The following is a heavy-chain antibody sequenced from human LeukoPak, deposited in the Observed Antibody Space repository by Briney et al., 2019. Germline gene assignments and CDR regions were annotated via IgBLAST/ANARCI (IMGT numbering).Heavy chain of an antibody. CDR3: ARDRVYRNYGGNSGDPLFDY. V-gene: IGHV1-2*02. J-gene: IGHJ4*02. CDR1: GYTFTSYA. Sequence: GASVKVSCKASGYTFTSYAMHWVRQAPGQRLEWMGWINPNSGGTNYAQKFQGRVTMTRDTSISTAYMELSRLRSDDTAVYYCARDRVYRNYGGNSGDPLFDYWGQGTLVTVSS. D-gene: IGHD4-23*01. CDR2: INPNSGGT.